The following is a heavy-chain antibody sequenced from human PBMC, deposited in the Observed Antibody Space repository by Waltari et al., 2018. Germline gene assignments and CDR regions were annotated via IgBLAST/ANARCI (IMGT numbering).Heavy chain of an antibody. J-gene: IGHJ6*02. CDR2: ITSDGSRT. CDR1: W. D-gene: IGHD2-15*01. Sequence: WMCWIRQDPGKGLVWVSTITSDGSRTRYADSVKGRCTISRDNAKNTLYLQTNSLRAEDTAVYYCASHRPGGYGMDVWGHGTTVTVSS. V-gene: IGHV3-74*01. CDR3: ASHRPGGYGMDV.